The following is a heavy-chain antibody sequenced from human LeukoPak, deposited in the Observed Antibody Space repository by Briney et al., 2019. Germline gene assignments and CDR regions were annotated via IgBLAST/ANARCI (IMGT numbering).Heavy chain of an antibody. D-gene: IGHD2-21*02. Sequence: SETLSLTCTVSGGSISSYYWSWIRQPPGKGLEWIGEINHSGSTNYNPSLKSRVTISVDTSKNQFSLKLSSVTAADTAVYYCASAHCGGDCSWGQGTLVTVSS. V-gene: IGHV4-34*01. CDR2: INHSGST. CDR1: GGSISSYY. CDR3: ASAHCGGDCS. J-gene: IGHJ4*02.